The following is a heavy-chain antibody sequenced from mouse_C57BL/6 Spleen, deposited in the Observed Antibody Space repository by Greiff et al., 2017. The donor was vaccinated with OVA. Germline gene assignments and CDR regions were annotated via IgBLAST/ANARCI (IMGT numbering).Heavy chain of an antibody. D-gene: IGHD4-1*01. CDR1: GFTFSDYG. Sequence: EVQVVESGGGLVKPRGSLKLSCAASGFTFSDYGMHWVRQAPEKGLEWVAYISSGSSTIYYADTVKGRFTISRDNAKNTLFLQMTSLRSEDTAMYYCARLGYYAMDYWGQGTSVTVSS. J-gene: IGHJ4*01. V-gene: IGHV5-17*01. CDR2: ISSGSSTI. CDR3: ARLGYYAMDY.